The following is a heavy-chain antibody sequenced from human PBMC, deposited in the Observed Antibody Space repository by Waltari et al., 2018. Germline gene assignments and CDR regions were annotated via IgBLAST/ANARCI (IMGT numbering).Heavy chain of an antibody. CDR2: VEQGEGRR. V-gene: IGHV1-69-2*01. CDR3: TLSEVGKYFEK. D-gene: IGHD3-10*01. Sequence: VRLVQSGSEMRKPGTTLKISCQVSGFEFGSIYVNWVRQAPEKGLEWVGLVEQGEGRRLYAETCQGRVTIAADTSTNRVHMEVRGLSLEDAAVYYCTLSEVGKYFEKWGQGTLVTVSS. CDR1: GFEFGSIY. J-gene: IGHJ4*02.